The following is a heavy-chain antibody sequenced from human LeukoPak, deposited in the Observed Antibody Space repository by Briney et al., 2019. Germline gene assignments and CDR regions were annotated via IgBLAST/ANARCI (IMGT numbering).Heavy chain of an antibody. D-gene: IGHD3-9*01. Sequence: TGGSLRLSCAASGFTFSSYWMHWVRQAPGKGLVRVSRINSDGSSTSYAGSVKGRFTISRDNAKNTLYLQMNSLRAEDTAVYYCARDRSYFDWLFEYYFDYWGQGTLVTVSS. CDR2: INSDGSST. CDR1: GFTFSSYW. V-gene: IGHV3-74*01. J-gene: IGHJ4*02. CDR3: ARDRSYFDWLFEYYFDY.